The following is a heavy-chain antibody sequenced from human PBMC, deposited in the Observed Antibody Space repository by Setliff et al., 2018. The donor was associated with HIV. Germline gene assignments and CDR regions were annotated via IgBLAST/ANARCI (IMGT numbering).Heavy chain of an antibody. CDR3: ARVGGPYYDLLTGYYGAVDY. CDR2: ISGYNGNT. D-gene: IGHD3-9*01. Sequence: GASVKVSCKASGYTFTIYSINWVRQAPGQGLEWMGSISGYNGNTNYAQKFQGRVTMTTDTSTSTAYMELRSLRSDDTAVYYCARVGGPYYDLLTGYYGAVDYWGQGTLVTVSS. J-gene: IGHJ4*02. CDR1: GYTFTIYS. V-gene: IGHV1-18*01.